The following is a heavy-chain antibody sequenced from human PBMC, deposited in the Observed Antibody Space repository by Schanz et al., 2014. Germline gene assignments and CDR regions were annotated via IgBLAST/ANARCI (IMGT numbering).Heavy chain of an antibody. D-gene: IGHD2-15*01. CDR3: AKGMGYCSGGTCYDYYYYGLDV. CDR1: GFTISSYS. J-gene: IGHJ6*02. CDR2: ISSSGSYI. Sequence: EGQLLESGGGLIQPGGSLRLSCAASGFTISSYSMNWVRQAPGKGLEWVSSISSSGSYIYYADSVKGRFSISRDNAKNSLFLQMNRLRAEDTALYYCAKGMGYCSGGTCYDYYYYGLDVWGQGTTVTVSS. V-gene: IGHV3-21*01.